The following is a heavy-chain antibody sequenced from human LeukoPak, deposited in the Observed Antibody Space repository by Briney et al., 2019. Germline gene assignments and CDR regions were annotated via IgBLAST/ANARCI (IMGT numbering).Heavy chain of an antibody. V-gene: IGHV1-18*03. J-gene: IGHJ4*02. CDR2: ISAYNGNT. D-gene: IGHD3-10*01. CDR1: GYTFTSYS. CDR3: ARDRRKLEDPPGDY. Sequence: ASVKVSCKSSGYTFTSYSFNWLRQAPGQGLEWMGWISAYNGNTNYAQNFQGRVTMTTDTSTSTVYMELRGLRSDDMAVYYCARDRRKLEDPPGDYWGQGTLVTVSS.